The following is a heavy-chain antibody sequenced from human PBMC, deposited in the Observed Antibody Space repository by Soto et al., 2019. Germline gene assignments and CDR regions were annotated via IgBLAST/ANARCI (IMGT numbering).Heavy chain of an antibody. V-gene: IGHV1-2*02. Sequence: QVQLVQSGAEVKKPGASVKVSCKASGYTFFKYYVHCVRQAPGQGLQWMGWISPNSGVTNFAQEFQGRVTMTGDTSISTAYMELTRLRSDDTAVYYCAKNLLVTLPDGFDVWGQGTMVTVSS. CDR3: AKNLLVTLPDGFDV. CDR2: ISPNSGVT. D-gene: IGHD2-15*01. CDR1: GYTFFKYY. J-gene: IGHJ3*01.